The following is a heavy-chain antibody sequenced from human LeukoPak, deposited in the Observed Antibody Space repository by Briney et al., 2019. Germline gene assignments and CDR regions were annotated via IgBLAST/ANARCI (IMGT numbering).Heavy chain of an antibody. CDR1: GGSISTSSYY. D-gene: IGHD4-17*01. V-gene: IGHV4-39*07. Sequence: PSETLSLTCTVSGGSISTSSYYWGWVRQPPGKGLEWIGNIFYSGSTYYNPSLKSRVTISVDTSKNQFSLKLSSVTAADTAVYYCSYGDPTGYWGQGTLVTVSS. CDR3: SYGDPTGY. CDR2: IFYSGST. J-gene: IGHJ4*02.